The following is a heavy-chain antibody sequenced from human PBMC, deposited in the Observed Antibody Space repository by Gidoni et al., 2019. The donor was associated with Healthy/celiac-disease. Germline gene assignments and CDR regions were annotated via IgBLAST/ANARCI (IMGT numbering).Heavy chain of an antibody. CDR1: GFTFRIYA. CDR3: ANIYDSSGPMNYYYYYMDV. J-gene: IGHJ6*03. V-gene: IGHV3-30*18. D-gene: IGHD3-22*01. Sequence: QVQLVEAGGGVVQPGRSLRLSCAAPGFTFRIYAMHWVRQAPGKGSEGVAVISYDGSNKYYAASVKGRFTISRDNSKNTLYLQMNSLRAEDTAVYYCANIYDSSGPMNYYYYYMDVWGKGTTVTVSS. CDR2: ISYDGSNK.